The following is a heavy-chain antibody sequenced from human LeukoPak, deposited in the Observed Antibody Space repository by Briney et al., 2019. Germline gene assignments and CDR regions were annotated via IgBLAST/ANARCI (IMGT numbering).Heavy chain of an antibody. CDR3: ARGTRRVGGPGYY. CDR2: INPSGGST. Sequence: ASVKVSCKASGYTFTSYYMHWVRQAPGQGLEWMGIINPSGGSTSYAQKFQGRVTMTTDTSTSTAYMELRSLRSDDTAVYYCARGTRRVGGPGYYWGQGTLVTVSS. J-gene: IGHJ4*02. V-gene: IGHV1-46*01. D-gene: IGHD1-26*01. CDR1: GYTFTSYY.